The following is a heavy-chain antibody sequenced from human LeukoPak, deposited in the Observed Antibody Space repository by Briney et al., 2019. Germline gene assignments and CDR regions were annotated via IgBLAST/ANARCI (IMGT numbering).Heavy chain of an antibody. Sequence: PGGSLRLSCAASGFTFSSYAMSWVRQAPGKGLEWVSAISGSGGSTYYADSVKGRFTISRDKSKNTLYLQMNSLRAEDTAVYYCAKDRDSSWYQGDWFDPWGQGTLVTVSS. CDR2: ISGSGGST. CDR3: AKDRDSSWYQGDWFDP. CDR1: GFTFSSYA. V-gene: IGHV3-23*01. D-gene: IGHD6-13*01. J-gene: IGHJ5*02.